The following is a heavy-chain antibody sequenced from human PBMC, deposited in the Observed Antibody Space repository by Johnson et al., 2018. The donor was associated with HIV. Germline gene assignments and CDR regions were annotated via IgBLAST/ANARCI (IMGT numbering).Heavy chain of an antibody. J-gene: IGHJ3*02. CDR3: AKPPSMGADAFDI. CDR1: GFTFSSYA. Sequence: VQLVESGGGVVQPGRSLRLSCAASGFTFSSYAMHWVRQAPGKGLEWVAVISYDGSNKNYADSVKGRFTISRDNSKNTLYLQLNNLRAEDTAVYYCAKPPSMGADAFDIWGQGTMVTVSS. V-gene: IGHV3-30*18. D-gene: IGHD3-16*01. CDR2: ISYDGSNK.